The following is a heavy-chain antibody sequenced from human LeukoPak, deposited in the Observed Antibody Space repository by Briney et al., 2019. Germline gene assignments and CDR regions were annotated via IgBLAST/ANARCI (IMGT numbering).Heavy chain of an antibody. CDR2: INTNTGNP. J-gene: IGHJ5*02. CDR3: ARVLGVVVAANWFDP. CDR1: GYTFTSYA. Sequence: ASVKVSCKASGYTFTSYAMNWVRQAPGQGLEWMGWINTNTGNPTYAQGFTGRFVFTLDTSVSTAYLQISSLKAEDTAVYYCARVLGVVVAANWFDPWGQGTLVTVSS. V-gene: IGHV7-4-1*02. D-gene: IGHD2-15*01.